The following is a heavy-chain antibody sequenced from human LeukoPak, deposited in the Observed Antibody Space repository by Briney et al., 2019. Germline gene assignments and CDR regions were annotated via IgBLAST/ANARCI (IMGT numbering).Heavy chain of an antibody. CDR1: GFTFSSYS. J-gene: IGHJ6*02. CDR3: ARDRSSSWDYYYGMDV. CDR2: ISISSSYV. V-gene: IGHV3-21*01. Sequence: GSLRLSCAASGFTFSSYSMNWVRQAPGKGLEWVSSISISSSYVYHADSVKGRFTISRDNAKNSLYLQMNSLRAEDTAVYYCARDRSSSWDYYYGMDVWGQGTTVTVS. D-gene: IGHD6-13*01.